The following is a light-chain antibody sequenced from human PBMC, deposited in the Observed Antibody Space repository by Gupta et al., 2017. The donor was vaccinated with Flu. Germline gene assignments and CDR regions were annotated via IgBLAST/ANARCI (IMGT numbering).Light chain of an antibody. V-gene: IGKV1-5*03. Sequence: PTLSASVGDRITITCRASQSLSTWVAWYQQKPGKVPKLLIYKASTLQNGVPSRFSGSGSGTEXTLTISXLQQDDFATYYCQQYNSYSSLTFGXGTKVEIK. CDR3: QQYNSYSSLT. CDR2: KAS. CDR1: QSLSTW. J-gene: IGKJ4*01.